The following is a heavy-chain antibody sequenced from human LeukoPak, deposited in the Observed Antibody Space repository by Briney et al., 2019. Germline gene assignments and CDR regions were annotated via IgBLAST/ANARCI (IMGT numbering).Heavy chain of an antibody. V-gene: IGHV3-7*03. CDR2: IKQDGSEK. CDR3: ARDCPPPADYGMDV. CDR1: GFTFSSYW. J-gene: IGHJ6*04. Sequence: GGSLRLSCAASGFTFSSYWMSWVRQAPGKGLEWVANIKQDGSEKYYVDSVKGRFTISRDNAKNSLYLQMNSLRAEDTAVYYCARDCPPPADYGMDVWGKGTTVTVSS.